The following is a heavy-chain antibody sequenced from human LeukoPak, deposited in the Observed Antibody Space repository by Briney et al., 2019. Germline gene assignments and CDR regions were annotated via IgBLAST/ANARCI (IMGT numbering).Heavy chain of an antibody. V-gene: IGHV3-23*01. CDR1: GFTVSSNY. D-gene: IGHD6-19*01. Sequence: GGSLRLSCAASGFTVSSNYMSWVRQAPGKGLEWVSAISGSGGSTYYADSVKGRFTISRDNSKNTLYLQMNSLRAEDTAVYYCAKTDSGWFDYWGQGTLVTVSS. CDR3: AKTDSGWFDY. J-gene: IGHJ4*02. CDR2: ISGSGGST.